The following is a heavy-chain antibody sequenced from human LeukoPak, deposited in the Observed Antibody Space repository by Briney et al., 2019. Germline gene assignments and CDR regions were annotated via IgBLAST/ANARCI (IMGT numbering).Heavy chain of an antibody. D-gene: IGHD3-22*01. CDR3: ARGLTYYYDSSGYYGYYYGMDV. CDR2: IKEDGSDK. V-gene: IGHV3-7*04. CDR1: VSSGLTRW. Sequence: GGSLRLSCVASVSSGLTRWMNWVRQAPGKGLEWVAIIKEDGSDKYYVDSVKGRFTISRDNAKNSVYLQMNSLRVEDTAVYYCARGLTYYYDSSGYYGYYYGMDVWGQGTTVTVSS. J-gene: IGHJ6*02.